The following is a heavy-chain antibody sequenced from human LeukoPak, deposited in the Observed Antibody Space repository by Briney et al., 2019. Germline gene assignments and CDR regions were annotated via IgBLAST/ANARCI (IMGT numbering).Heavy chain of an antibody. CDR1: GYAFTSYG. CDR2: ISAYNGNT. J-gene: IGHJ4*02. CDR3: ARDVGYSSSSSPRDY. V-gene: IGHV1-18*01. D-gene: IGHD6-6*01. Sequence: GASVKVSCKASGYAFTSYGISWVRQAPGQGLEWMGWISAYNGNTNYAQKLQGRVTMTTDTSTSTAYMELSSLRSEDTAVYYCARDVGYSSSSSPRDYWGQGTLVTVSS.